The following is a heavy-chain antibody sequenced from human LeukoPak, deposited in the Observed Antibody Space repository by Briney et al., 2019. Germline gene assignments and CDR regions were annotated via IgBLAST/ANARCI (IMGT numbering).Heavy chain of an antibody. CDR1: GYTFTSYD. J-gene: IGHJ4*02. Sequence: GASVKVSCKASGYTFTSYDINWVRQATGQGLEWMGWMNPASGTTGYAQKFQGRVTMTRNTSIGTAYMELNSLRFQDTAVYYCARGRGLSGSYYDDYWGQGTLVTVSS. CDR2: MNPASGTT. CDR3: ARGRGLSGSYYDDY. D-gene: IGHD1-26*01. V-gene: IGHV1-8*01.